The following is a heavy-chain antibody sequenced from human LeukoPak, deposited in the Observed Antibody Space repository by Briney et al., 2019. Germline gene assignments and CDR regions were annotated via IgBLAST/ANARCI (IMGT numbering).Heavy chain of an antibody. J-gene: IGHJ6*02. Sequence: GASVKVSCKASGGTFSSYAISWVRQAPGQGLEWMGGIIPIFGTANYAQRFQGRVTITADESTSTAYMELSSLRSEDTAVYYCAGYCSSTSCSNYYYGMDVWGQGTTVTVSS. CDR1: GGTFSSYA. V-gene: IGHV1-69*13. CDR2: IIPIFGTA. CDR3: AGYCSSTSCSNYYYGMDV. D-gene: IGHD2-2*01.